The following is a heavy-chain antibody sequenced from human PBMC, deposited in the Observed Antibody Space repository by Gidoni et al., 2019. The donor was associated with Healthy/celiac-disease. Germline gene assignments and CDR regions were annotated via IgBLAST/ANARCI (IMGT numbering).Heavy chain of an antibody. CDR2: IYPGDSDT. Sequence: EVQLVQSGAEVKKPGESLKISCKGSGYSFTSYWIGWVRQMPGKGLEWMGIIYPGDSDTRYSPSFQGQVTISADKSISTAYLQWSSLKASDTAMYYCARSGTTVTTSHYYYGMDVWGQGTTVTVSS. CDR1: GYSFTSYW. CDR3: ARSGTTVTTSHYYYGMDV. D-gene: IGHD4-17*01. J-gene: IGHJ6*02. V-gene: IGHV5-51*01.